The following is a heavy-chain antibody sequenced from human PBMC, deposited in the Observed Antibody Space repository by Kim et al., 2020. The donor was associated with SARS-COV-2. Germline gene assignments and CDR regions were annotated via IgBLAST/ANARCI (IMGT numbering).Heavy chain of an antibody. D-gene: IGHD2-15*01. CDR1: GGTFSSYA. J-gene: IGHJ1*01. V-gene: IGHV1-69*13. CDR3: ARGRYCSGGSCYSGAEYFQH. Sequence: SVKVSCKASGGTFSSYAISWVRQAPGQGLEWMGGIIPIFGTANYAQKFQGRVTITADESTSTAYMELSSLRSEDTAVYYCARGRYCSGGSCYSGAEYFQHWGQGTLVTVSS. CDR2: IIPIFGTA.